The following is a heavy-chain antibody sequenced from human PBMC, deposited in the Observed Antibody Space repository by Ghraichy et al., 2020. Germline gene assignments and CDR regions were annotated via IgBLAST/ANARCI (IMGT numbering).Heavy chain of an antibody. D-gene: IGHD3-22*01. J-gene: IGHJ4*02. Sequence: SETLSLTCAVYGGSFSGYYWSWIRQPPGKGLEWIGEINHSGSTNYNPSLKSRVTISVDTSKNQFSLKLSSVTAADTAVYYCARGDNYYDSLDYWGQGTLVTVSS. CDR3: ARGDNYYDSLDY. CDR1: GGSFSGYY. CDR2: INHSGST. V-gene: IGHV4-34*01.